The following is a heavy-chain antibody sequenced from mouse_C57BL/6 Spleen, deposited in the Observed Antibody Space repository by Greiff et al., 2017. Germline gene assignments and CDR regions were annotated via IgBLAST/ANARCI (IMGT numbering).Heavy chain of an antibody. J-gene: IGHJ4*01. CDR2: INPNNGGT. CDR1: GYTFTDYN. Sequence: EVKLQESGPELVKPGASVKIPCKASGYTFTDYNMDWVKQSHGKSLEWIGDINPNNGGTIYNQKFKGKATLTVDKSSSTAYMELRSLTSEDTAVYYCARFDFTRYYAMDYWGQGTSVTVSS. CDR3: ARFDFTRYYAMDY. V-gene: IGHV1-18*01.